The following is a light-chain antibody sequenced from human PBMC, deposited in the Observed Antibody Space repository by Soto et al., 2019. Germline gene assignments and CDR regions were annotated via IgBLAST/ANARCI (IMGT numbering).Light chain of an antibody. V-gene: IGKV3-15*01. Sequence: ETVMTQSPATLSLSPGERATLSCRASQSVSSKLVWYQQKPGQAPRFLIYGASTSASGIPARFRGSGSGTEFTLTNDSLQSEDFAVYYCQQYNDWPPAFGGGTKVEIK. CDR1: QSVSSK. J-gene: IGKJ4*01. CDR3: QQYNDWPPA. CDR2: GAS.